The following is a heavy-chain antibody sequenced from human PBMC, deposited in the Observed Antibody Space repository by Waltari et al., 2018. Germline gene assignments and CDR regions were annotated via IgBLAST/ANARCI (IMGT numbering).Heavy chain of an antibody. CDR3: ARIIIGAFDI. J-gene: IGHJ3*02. CDR2: IYYSGST. D-gene: IGHD3-16*02. Sequence: QLQLQESGPGLVKPSETLSLTCTVSGGSISSRSYYWGWIRQPPGKGLEWIGSIYYSGSTYYNPSLKSRVTISVDTSKNQFSLKLSSVTAADTAVYYCARIIIGAFDIWGQGTMVTVSS. CDR1: GGSISSRSYY. V-gene: IGHV4-39*07.